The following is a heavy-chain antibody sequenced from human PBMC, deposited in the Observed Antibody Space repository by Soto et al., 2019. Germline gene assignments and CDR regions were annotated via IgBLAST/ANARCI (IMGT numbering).Heavy chain of an antibody. Sequence: QVQLVQSGDEVKKPGASVKVSCKASGYTFTNYGISWVRQAPGQGLEWMGWINGYNGNTVYTQKIQGRLTMTAETSTATAYMELRSLRSDDTAVYYCVSAGDGVYYYYGMDVWGQGTTVIVSS. CDR3: VSAGDGVYYYYGMDV. D-gene: IGHD3-10*01. J-gene: IGHJ6*02. V-gene: IGHV1-18*01. CDR1: GYTFTNYG. CDR2: INGYNGNT.